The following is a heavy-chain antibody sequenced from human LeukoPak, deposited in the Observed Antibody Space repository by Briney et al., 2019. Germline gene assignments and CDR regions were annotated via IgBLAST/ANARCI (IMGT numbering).Heavy chain of an antibody. V-gene: IGHV3-30*04. CDR1: GFTFSNYA. Sequence: GGSLRLSCAASGFTFSNYAMHWVRQAPGKGLEWVAVISYDGSNKYYADSVKGRFTISRDNSKNTLYLQMNSLRAEDTAVYYCAKDVVYDFWSGSSLDYWGQGTLVTVSS. CDR3: AKDVVYDFWSGSSLDY. D-gene: IGHD3-3*01. J-gene: IGHJ4*02. CDR2: ISYDGSNK.